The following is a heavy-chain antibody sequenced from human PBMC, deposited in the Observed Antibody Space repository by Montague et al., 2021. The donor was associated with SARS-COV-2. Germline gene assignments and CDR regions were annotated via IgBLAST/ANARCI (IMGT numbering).Heavy chain of an antibody. CDR2: FYYSGST. CDR1: GGSVSSDRYY. CDR3: ARVYYDISAMDV. J-gene: IGHJ6*02. Sequence: SETLSLTCTVSGGSVSSDRYYWSWHRHPPGKGLEWNGYFYYSGSTNYNPSLKSRVTTSVGTSKNQFSLKLTSVTAADTAVYFCARVYYDISAMDVWGQGTTVTVSS. D-gene: IGHD3-9*01. V-gene: IGHV4-61*01.